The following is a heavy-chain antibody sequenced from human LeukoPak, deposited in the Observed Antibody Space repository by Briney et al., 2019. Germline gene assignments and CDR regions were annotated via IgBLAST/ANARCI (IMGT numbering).Heavy chain of an antibody. J-gene: IGHJ6*03. Sequence: SQTLSLTCTVSGGSISSGGYYWSWIRQPAGKGLEWIGRIYTSGSTNYNPSLKSRVTISLDTSKNQFSLKLSSVTAADTAVYYCARDNPLGYCSSTSCYTLYYYYYMDVRGKGTTVTVSS. CDR3: ARDNPLGYCSSTSCYTLYYYYYMDV. CDR1: GGSISSGGYY. D-gene: IGHD2-2*02. V-gene: IGHV4-61*02. CDR2: IYTSGST.